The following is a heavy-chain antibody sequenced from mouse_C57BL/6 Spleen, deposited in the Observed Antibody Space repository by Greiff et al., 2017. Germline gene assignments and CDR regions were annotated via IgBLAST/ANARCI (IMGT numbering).Heavy chain of an antibody. Sequence: QVQLQQSGPELVKPGASVKISCKASGYTFSSSWMNWVKQRPGQGLEWIGRIYPGDGDTNYNGKFKGKATLTADTSSSTAYMQLSSLPSEDSAVYCCAYCGYYAWGPGTLVTVSA. D-gene: IGHD2-3*01. CDR3: AYCGYYA. J-gene: IGHJ3*02. V-gene: IGHV1-82*01. CDR2: IYPGDGDT. CDR1: GYTFSSSW.